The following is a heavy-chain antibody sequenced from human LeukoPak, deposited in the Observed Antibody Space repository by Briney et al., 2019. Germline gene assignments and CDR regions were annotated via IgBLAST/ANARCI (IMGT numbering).Heavy chain of an antibody. CDR3: ARSVLF. CDR2: IYYTGNT. J-gene: IGHJ4*02. CDR1: GGSISSGGYS. D-gene: IGHD3-10*02. V-gene: IGHV4-30-4*07. Sequence: SETLSLTCAVSGGSISSGGYSWSWIRQPPGKAMEFIAYIYYTGNTYFNPSLKSRVTISVDTSKNQFSLKLSSVTAADTAVYYCARSVLFWGQGTLVTVSS.